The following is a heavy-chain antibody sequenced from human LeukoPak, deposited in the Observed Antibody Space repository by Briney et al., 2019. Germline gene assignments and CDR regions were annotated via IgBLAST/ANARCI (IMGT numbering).Heavy chain of an antibody. CDR2: INHSGST. CDR3: ARRSTLNYDILTGSRRYAFDI. D-gene: IGHD3-9*01. CDR1: GGSFSGYY. J-gene: IGHJ3*02. V-gene: IGHV4-34*01. Sequence: PSETLSLTCAVYGGSFSGYYWSWIRQPPGKGLEWIGEINHSGSTNYNPSLKSRVTISVDTSKNQFSLKLSSVTAADTAVYYCARRSTLNYDILTGSRRYAFDIWGQGTMVTVSS.